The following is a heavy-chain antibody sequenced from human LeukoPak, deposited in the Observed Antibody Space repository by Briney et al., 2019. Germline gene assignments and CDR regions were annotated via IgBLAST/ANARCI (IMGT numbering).Heavy chain of an antibody. V-gene: IGHV1-2*02. CDR2: INPNSGDT. CDR3: ARADWRYCSGGSCQSWFDP. CDR1: GYSFTGHY. Sequence: GASVTVSFKASGYSFTGHYIHWVRQAPGQGLEWMGWINPNSGDTKYVQRFQGRVTITRDTSISTAYMELSRLRSDDTAVFYCARADWRYCSGGSCQSWFDPWGQGTLVTVSS. D-gene: IGHD2-15*01. J-gene: IGHJ5*02.